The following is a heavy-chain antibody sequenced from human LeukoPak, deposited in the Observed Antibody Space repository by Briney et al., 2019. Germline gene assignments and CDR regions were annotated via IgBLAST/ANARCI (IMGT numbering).Heavy chain of an antibody. V-gene: IGHV3-48*03. CDR2: ISGSGTTI. D-gene: IGHD1-14*01. J-gene: IGHJ3*02. CDR1: GFSFSSYE. Sequence: PGGSLRLSCAASGFSFSSYEMNWVRQAPGKGLEWVSYISGSGTTIYYADSVKGRFTISRDNAENSLYLQMNILRAEDTAVYYCARVITDAFDIWGQGTMVTVSS. CDR3: ARVITDAFDI.